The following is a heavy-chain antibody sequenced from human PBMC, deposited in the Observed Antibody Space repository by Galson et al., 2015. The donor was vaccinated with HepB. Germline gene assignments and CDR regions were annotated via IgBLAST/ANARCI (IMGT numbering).Heavy chain of an antibody. CDR1: GFTFSSYA. Sequence: SLRLSCAASGFTFSSYAMHWVRQAPGKGLEWVAVISYDGSNKYYADSVKGRFTISRDNSKNTLYLQMNSLRAEDTAVYYCALLLGTGTTGKRAPHYYYGMDVWGQVTTGTVSS. J-gene: IGHJ6*02. V-gene: IGHV3-30*04. CDR2: ISYDGSNK. CDR3: ALLLGTGTTGKRAPHYYYGMDV. D-gene: IGHD1-1*01.